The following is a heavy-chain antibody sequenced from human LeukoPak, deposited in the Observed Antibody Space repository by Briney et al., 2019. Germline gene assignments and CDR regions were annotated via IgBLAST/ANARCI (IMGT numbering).Heavy chain of an antibody. CDR2: ISYDGSNE. V-gene: IGHV3-30*04. D-gene: IGHD5-18*01. Sequence: PGGSLRLSCAASGFTFSSFPMHWVRQAPGKGLEWVALISYDGSNEYYADSVKGRFTISRDNSKNTLYLQMNSLRAEGTAVYYCARDETKRGYSYGTSPFDYWGQGTLVTVSS. CDR3: ARDETKRGYSYGTSPFDY. CDR1: GFTFSSFP. J-gene: IGHJ4*02.